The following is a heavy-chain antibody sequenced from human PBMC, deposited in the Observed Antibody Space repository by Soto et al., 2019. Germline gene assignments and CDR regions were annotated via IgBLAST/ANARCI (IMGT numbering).Heavy chain of an antibody. J-gene: IGHJ4*02. CDR2: IYYSGST. D-gene: IGHD3-22*01. Sequence: SETLSLTCTVAGGSISSSSYYWGWIRKPPGKGLEWIGSIYYSGSTYYNPSLKSRVTRSVDTSKNQFSLKLSSVTAADTAVYYCASLIYDSSAVLFDYWDLGTLVPVSS. CDR1: GGSISSSSYY. CDR3: ASLIYDSSAVLFDY. V-gene: IGHV4-39*01.